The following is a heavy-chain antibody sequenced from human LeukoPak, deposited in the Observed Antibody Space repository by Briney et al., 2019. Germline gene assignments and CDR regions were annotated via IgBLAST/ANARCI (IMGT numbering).Heavy chain of an antibody. CDR3: ARHPRYYYGSGRVY. CDR1: GGSISSSSYY. V-gene: IGHV4-39*01. D-gene: IGHD3-10*01. J-gene: IGHJ4*02. Sequence: SETLSLTCTVSGGSISSSSYYWGWIRQPPGKGLEWIGSIYYSGSTYYNPSLKSRVTISVDTSKNQFSLKLSSVTAADTAVYYCARHPRYYYGSGRVYWGQGALVTVSS. CDR2: IYYSGST.